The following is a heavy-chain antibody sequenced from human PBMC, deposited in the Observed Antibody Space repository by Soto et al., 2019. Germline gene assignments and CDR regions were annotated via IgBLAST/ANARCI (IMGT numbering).Heavy chain of an antibody. CDR3: TTAVVPPYYYYGMDV. V-gene: IGHV3-15*07. J-gene: IGHJ6*02. D-gene: IGHD6-6*01. CDR2: IKSKTDGGTT. Sequence: GGSLRLSCAASGFTFSNAWMNWVRQAPGKGPEWVGRIKSKTDGGTTDYAAPVKGRFTISRDDSKNTLYLQMNSLKTEDTAVYYCTTAVVPPYYYYGMDVWGQGTTVTVSS. CDR1: GFTFSNAW.